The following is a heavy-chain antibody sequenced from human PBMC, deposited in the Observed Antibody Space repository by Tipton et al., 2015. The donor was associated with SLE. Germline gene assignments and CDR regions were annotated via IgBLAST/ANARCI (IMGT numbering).Heavy chain of an antibody. J-gene: IGHJ6*02. D-gene: IGHD6-13*01. CDR3: ARDLGYSTHFYYYGIDV. CDR1: GFTFGDYA. V-gene: IGHV3-49*04. Sequence: SLRLSCTTSGFTFGDYAMSWVRQAPGKGLEWVGFIRSKAYGGTTEYAASVKGRFSLSRDDSKSIAYLQMNSLKTEDTAVFYCARDLGYSTHFYYYGIDVWGQGTTVTVSS. CDR2: IRSKAYGGTT.